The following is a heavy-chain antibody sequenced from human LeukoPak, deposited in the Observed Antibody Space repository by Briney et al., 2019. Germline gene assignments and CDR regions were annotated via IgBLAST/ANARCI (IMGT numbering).Heavy chain of an antibody. Sequence: SETLSLTCTVSGGSISSYYWSWIRQPPGKGLEWIGYIYYSGSTNYNPSLKSRVTISVDTSKNQFSLKLSSVTAADTAVYYCARGSLDDILTGYLDYWGQGTLVTVSS. J-gene: IGHJ4*02. CDR1: GGSISSYY. CDR2: IYYSGST. CDR3: ARGSLDDILTGYLDY. V-gene: IGHV4-59*01. D-gene: IGHD3-9*01.